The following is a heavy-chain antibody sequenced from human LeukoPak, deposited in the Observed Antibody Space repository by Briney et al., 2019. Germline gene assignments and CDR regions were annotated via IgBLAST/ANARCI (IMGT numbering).Heavy chain of an antibody. CDR2: IYYSGVT. CDR3: ARREGSHYSVDI. V-gene: IGHV4-59*08. D-gene: IGHD5-12*01. J-gene: IGHJ6*02. Sequence: SETLSLNCTVSGASLSSFYWSWIRLPPGKGLEWIGSIYYSGVTNFNPSLKRRVAMSVDRSRNLFSLKLNSVTAADTAVYFCARREGSHYSVDIGGQGTTVTVSS. CDR1: GASLSSFY.